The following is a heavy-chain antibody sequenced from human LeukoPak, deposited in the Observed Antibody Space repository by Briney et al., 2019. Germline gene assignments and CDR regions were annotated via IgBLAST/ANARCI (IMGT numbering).Heavy chain of an antibody. D-gene: IGHD3-22*01. V-gene: IGHV1-3*01. Sequence: GASVKVSCKASGYTFTSYAMHWVRQAPGQRLEWMGWIYGGNGNTKYSQKFQGRVTITRDTSASTAYMELSSLRSEDTAVYYCARGRGSGYYIHLDYWGQGTLVTVSS. CDR2: IYGGNGNT. CDR3: ARGRGSGYYIHLDY. J-gene: IGHJ4*02. CDR1: GYTFTSYA.